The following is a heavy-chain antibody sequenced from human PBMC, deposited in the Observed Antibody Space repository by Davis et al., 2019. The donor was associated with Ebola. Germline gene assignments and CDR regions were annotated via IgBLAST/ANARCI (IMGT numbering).Heavy chain of an antibody. CDR2: INHSGST. CDR3: ASGITIFGVVSNYYYYGMDV. Sequence: MPSETLSLTCAVSGDSISSSNYWSWIRQPPGKGLEWIGEINHSGSTNYNPSLKSRVTISVDTSKNQFSLKLSSVTAADTAVYYCASGITIFGVVSNYYYYGMDVWGQGTTVTVSS. J-gene: IGHJ6*02. D-gene: IGHD3-3*01. V-gene: IGHV4-4*02. CDR1: GDSISSSNY.